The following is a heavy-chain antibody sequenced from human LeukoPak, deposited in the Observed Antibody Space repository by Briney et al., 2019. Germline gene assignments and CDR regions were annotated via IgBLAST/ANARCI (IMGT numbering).Heavy chain of an antibody. J-gene: IGHJ4*02. Sequence: PGDSLRLSCATSGFTFSSYAMSWVRQAPGKGLEWVSAISGSGGSTYHADSVKGRFTISRDKSKNTLYLQMNSVRAEDTAVYYCAKGIQWELPLEYWGQGTLVTVSS. CDR2: ISGSGGST. CDR1: GFTFSSYA. V-gene: IGHV3-23*01. CDR3: AKGIQWELPLEY. D-gene: IGHD1-26*01.